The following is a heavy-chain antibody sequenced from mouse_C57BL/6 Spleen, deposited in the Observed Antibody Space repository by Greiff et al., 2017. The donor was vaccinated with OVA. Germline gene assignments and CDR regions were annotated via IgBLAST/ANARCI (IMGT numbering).Heavy chain of an antibody. V-gene: IGHV1-62-2*01. Sequence: QVQLKESGAELVKPGASVKLSCKASGYTFTEYTIHWVKQRSGQGLEWIGWFYPGSGSIKYNEKFKDKATLTADKSSSTVYMELSRLTSEDSAVYFCARHEEDGNYPHYYAMDYWGQGTSVTVSS. J-gene: IGHJ4*01. CDR1: GYTFTEYT. CDR2: FYPGSGSI. CDR3: ARHEEDGNYPHYYAMDY. D-gene: IGHD2-1*01.